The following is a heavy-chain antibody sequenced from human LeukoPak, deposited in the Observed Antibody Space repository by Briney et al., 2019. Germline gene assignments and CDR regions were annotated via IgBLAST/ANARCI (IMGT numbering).Heavy chain of an antibody. J-gene: IGHJ6*03. CDR3: ARDGGRRVEYSSSSSYYYYMDV. CDR1: GGYISGYY. D-gene: IGHD6-6*01. Sequence: SETLSLTCTVSGGYISGYYWSWIRQPPGKGLEWIGYIYYSGSTNYNPSLESRVTISVDTSKNQFSLKLCSVTAADTAVYYCARDGGRRVEYSSSSSYYYYMDVWGKGTTVTVSS. V-gene: IGHV4-59*01. CDR2: IYYSGST.